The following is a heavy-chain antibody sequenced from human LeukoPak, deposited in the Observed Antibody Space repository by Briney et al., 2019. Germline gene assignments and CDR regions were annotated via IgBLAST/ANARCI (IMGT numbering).Heavy chain of an antibody. V-gene: IGHV4-59*11. CDR3: AKTQGYYDA. D-gene: IGHD2-15*01. CDR1: GDSISSHY. Sequence: NPSETLSLTCFVSGDSISSHYWNWIRQPPGKGLEWIGYISSSGSTNYNPSLKSRVTVSIDTSKNQFSLNLSSVTAADTAVYYCAKTQGYYDAWGQGALVTVSS. CDR2: ISSSGST. J-gene: IGHJ5*02.